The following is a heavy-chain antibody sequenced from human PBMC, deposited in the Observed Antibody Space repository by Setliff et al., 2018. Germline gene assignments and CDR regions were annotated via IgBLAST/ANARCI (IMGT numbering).Heavy chain of an antibody. J-gene: IGHJ4*02. D-gene: IGHD6-25*01. Sequence: GGSLRLSCAASGFTFNNYFMIWVRQAPGKGLEWVSSISNSGGEIHYADSVKGRFTNSRDNPRSTLYLQMNSLRAEDTALYDCANYEQRPRNLDYWGQGTLVTVSS. V-gene: IGHV3-23*01. CDR2: ISNSGGEI. CDR3: ANYEQRPRNLDY. CDR1: GFTFNNYF.